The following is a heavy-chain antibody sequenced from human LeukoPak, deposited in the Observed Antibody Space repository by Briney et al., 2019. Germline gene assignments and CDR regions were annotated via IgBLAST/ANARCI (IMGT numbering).Heavy chain of an antibody. Sequence: GASLRLSCAASGFTFNKNAMNWVRQAPGKGLEWVSGISGSSASTYYADSVKGRFSISRDNSKNTLFLQMNSLRAGDTAVYYCAKGPHCDFWSTFDYWGQGILVTVSS. CDR3: AKGPHCDFWSTFDY. CDR1: GFTFNKNA. CDR2: ISGSSAST. V-gene: IGHV3-23*01. J-gene: IGHJ4*02. D-gene: IGHD3-3*01.